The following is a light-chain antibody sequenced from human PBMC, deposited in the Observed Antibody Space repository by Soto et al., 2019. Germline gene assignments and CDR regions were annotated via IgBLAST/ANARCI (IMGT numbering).Light chain of an antibody. CDR3: HSRA. CDR1: QTISRW. Sequence: IQLTPTASTWSASVKDEVTITCRASQTISRWFAWYQQKPGRAPKLLIYDASTLESGVPSRFSGSGSETEFTLTISRLQPDDFATYFCHSRAFGQGTRLEIK. V-gene: IGKV1-5*01. J-gene: IGKJ5*01. CDR2: DAS.